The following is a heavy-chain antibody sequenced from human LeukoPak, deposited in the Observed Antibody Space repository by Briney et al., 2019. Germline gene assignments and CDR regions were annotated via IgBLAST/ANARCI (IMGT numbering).Heavy chain of an antibody. J-gene: IGHJ4*02. D-gene: IGHD3-3*01. CDR2: INHSGST. CDR1: GGSFSGYY. CDR3: ARASYDFWSGYYLDY. Sequence: SSETLSLTCAVYGGSFSGYYWSWIRQPPGKGLEWIGEINHSGSTSYNPSLKSRVTISVDTSKNQFSLKLSSVTAADTAVYYCARASYDFWSGYYLDYWGQETLATVSS. V-gene: IGHV4-34*01.